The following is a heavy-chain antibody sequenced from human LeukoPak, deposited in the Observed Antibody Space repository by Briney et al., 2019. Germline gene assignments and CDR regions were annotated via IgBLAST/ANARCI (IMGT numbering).Heavy chain of an antibody. CDR3: ARDEVGAVDY. D-gene: IGHD1-26*01. Sequence: GGSLRLSCAASGFTFSSYSMNWVRQAPGKGLEWVSSISCSSSYIYYADSVKGRFTISRDNAKNSLYLQMNSLRAEDTAVYYCARDEVGAVDYWGQGTLVTVSS. J-gene: IGHJ4*02. CDR1: GFTFSSYS. V-gene: IGHV3-21*01. CDR2: ISCSSSYI.